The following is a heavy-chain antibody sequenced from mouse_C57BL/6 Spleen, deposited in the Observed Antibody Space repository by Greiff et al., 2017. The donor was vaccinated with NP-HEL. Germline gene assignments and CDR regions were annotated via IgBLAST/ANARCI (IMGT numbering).Heavy chain of an antibody. CDR2: ISSGSSTN. CDR3: ARATVVPFAY. CDR1: GFTFSDYG. Sequence: EVQLVESGGGLVKPGGSLKLSCAASGFTFSDYGMHWVRQAPEKGLEWVAYISSGSSTNYYADTVKGRFTISKDNANNTLFLQMTSLRSEDTAMYYCARATVVPFAYWGQGTLVTVSA. D-gene: IGHD1-1*01. J-gene: IGHJ3*01. V-gene: IGHV5-17*01.